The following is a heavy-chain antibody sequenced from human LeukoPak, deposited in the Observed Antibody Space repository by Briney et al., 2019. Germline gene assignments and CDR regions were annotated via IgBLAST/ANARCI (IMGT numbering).Heavy chain of an antibody. D-gene: IGHD2-2*01. CDR3: AREACSSTSCYPFDY. CDR2: ISSSSSSYI. V-gene: IGHV3-21*01. Sequence: GGSLRLSCAASGFTFSSYSMNWVRQAPGKGLEWVSSISSSSSSYIYYADSVKGRFTISRDNAKNSLYLQMNSLRAEDTAVYYCAREACSSTSCYPFDYWGQGTLVTVSS. CDR1: GFTFSSYS. J-gene: IGHJ4*02.